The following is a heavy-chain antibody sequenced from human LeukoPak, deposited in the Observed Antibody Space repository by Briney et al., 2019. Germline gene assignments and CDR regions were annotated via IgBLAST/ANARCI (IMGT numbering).Heavy chain of an antibody. V-gene: IGHV3-73*01. D-gene: IGHD4-23*01. CDR3: IRWPYGAFDM. CDR2: IRDKANTYAT. CDR1: GVTFSGSS. Sequence: SGGSLKLSCAASGVTFSGSSMHWVRQAPGKGLEWLGEIRDKANTYATAYAASVKGRFTISRDDSKNTAYLQMNSLKTEDTALYYCIRWPYGAFDMWGQGTMVTVFS. J-gene: IGHJ3*02.